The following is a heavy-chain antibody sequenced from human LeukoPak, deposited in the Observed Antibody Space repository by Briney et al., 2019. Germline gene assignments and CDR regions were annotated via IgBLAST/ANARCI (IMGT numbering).Heavy chain of an antibody. D-gene: IGHD2/OR15-2a*01. CDR1: GFTFTSYY. Sequence: ASVKVSCKASGFTFTSYYIHWVRQAPGQGLEWMGMINPSGGSTSYAQKFQGRVTMTRDTSISTAYMELSRLRSDDTAVYYCAIIDAWGQGTLVTVSS. CDR3: AIIDA. J-gene: IGHJ5*02. V-gene: IGHV1-46*01. CDR2: INPSGGST.